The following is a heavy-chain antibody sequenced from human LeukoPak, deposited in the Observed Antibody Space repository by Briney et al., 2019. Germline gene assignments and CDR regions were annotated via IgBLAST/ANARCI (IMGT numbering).Heavy chain of an antibody. CDR3: ARDLHCSSTSCYNTADWYFDL. D-gene: IGHD2-2*01. CDR1: GFTFSDYY. CDR2: ISSSSSYT. Sequence: GGSLRLSCAASGFTFSDYYMSWIRQAPGKGLEWVSYISSSSSYTNYADSVKGRFTISRDSAKNSLYLQMNSLRAEDTAVYYCARDLHCSSTSCYNTADWYFDLWGRGTLVTVSS. J-gene: IGHJ2*01. V-gene: IGHV3-11*06.